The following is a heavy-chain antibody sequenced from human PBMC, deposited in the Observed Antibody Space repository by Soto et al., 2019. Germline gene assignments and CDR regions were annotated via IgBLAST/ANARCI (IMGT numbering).Heavy chain of an antibody. CDR1: GFTFRSYV. J-gene: IGHJ4*02. CDR2: TSYDGSNN. D-gene: IGHD3-16*01. Sequence: QVQLVESGGGVVQPGTSLRLSCVGSGFTFRSYVIHWVRQSPGNGLEWVALTSYDGSNNFYGDSVKGRFTISRHNSRNTVELQMDSITFEDTALYYCARWGTTGGLDVWGQGTLVSVSS. V-gene: IGHV3-33*05. CDR3: ARWGTTGGLDV.